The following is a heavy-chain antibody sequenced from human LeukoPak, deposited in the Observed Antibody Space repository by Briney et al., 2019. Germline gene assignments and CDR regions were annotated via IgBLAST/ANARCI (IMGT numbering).Heavy chain of an antibody. CDR3: ARGPAGMATIYLDY. D-gene: IGHD5-24*01. Sequence: ASVKVSCEASGDTFTSYGISWMRQAPGQGLEWMGWISAYNGNTNYAQKLQGRVTMTTDTSTSTAYMELRSLRSDDTAVYYCARGPAGMATIYLDYWGQGTLVTVSS. V-gene: IGHV1-18*01. CDR2: ISAYNGNT. CDR1: GDTFTSYG. J-gene: IGHJ4*02.